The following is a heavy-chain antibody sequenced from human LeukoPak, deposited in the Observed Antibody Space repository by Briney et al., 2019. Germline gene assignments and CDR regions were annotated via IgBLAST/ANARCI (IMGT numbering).Heavy chain of an antibody. CDR3: ASSLYDFWSGMINWFDP. J-gene: IGHJ5*02. CDR1: GGSISSGGYS. D-gene: IGHD3-3*01. Sequence: PSETLSLTCAVSGGSISSGGYSWSWIRQPPGKGLEWIGEINHSGSTNYNPSLKSRVTISVDTSKNQFSLKLSSVTAADTAVYYCASSLYDFWSGMINWFDPWGQGTLVTVSS. CDR2: INHSGST. V-gene: IGHV4-34*01.